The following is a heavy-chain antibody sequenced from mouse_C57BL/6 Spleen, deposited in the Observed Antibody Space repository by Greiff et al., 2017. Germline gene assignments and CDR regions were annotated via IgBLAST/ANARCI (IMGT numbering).Heavy chain of an antibody. D-gene: IGHD1-1*01. CDR3: ASDYYGSSFAY. Sequence: EVQRVESGGGLVKPGGSLKLSCAASGFTFSDYGMHWVRQAPEKGLEWVAYISSGSSTIYYADTVKGRFTISRDNAKNTLFLQMTSLRSADTAMYYCASDYYGSSFAYWGQGTLVTVSA. CDR2: ISSGSSTI. J-gene: IGHJ3*01. CDR1: GFTFSDYG. V-gene: IGHV5-17*01.